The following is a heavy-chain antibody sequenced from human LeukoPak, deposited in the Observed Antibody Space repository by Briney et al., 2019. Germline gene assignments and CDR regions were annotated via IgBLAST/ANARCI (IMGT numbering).Heavy chain of an antibody. D-gene: IGHD5-18*01. Sequence: SETLSLTCTVSGGSISSSSYYWGWIRQPPGTGLEWIGSIYYSGSTYYNPSLKSRVTISVDTSKNQFSLKLSSVTAADTAVYYCARSLDTAMVGYWGQGTLVTVSS. V-gene: IGHV4-39*01. CDR1: GGSISSSSYY. CDR3: ARSLDTAMVGY. J-gene: IGHJ4*02. CDR2: IYYSGST.